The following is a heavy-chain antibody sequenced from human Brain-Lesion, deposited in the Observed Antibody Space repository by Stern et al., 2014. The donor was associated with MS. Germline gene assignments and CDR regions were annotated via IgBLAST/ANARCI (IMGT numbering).Heavy chain of an antibody. D-gene: IGHD2-15*01. J-gene: IGHJ5*02. CDR2: IYYSGNT. CDR1: GGSVSSTSYA. V-gene: IGHV4-39*01. Sequence: QVQLQESGPGLVKPSETLSLTCTVAGGSVSSTSYAWAWIRQPPGKGLEWIGTIYYSGNTYYRPSLKSRLTISLDTSKNPLFPQRSSVTAADTAVYYCAGEEDIRYCSGGSCTGNWFDPWGQGTLVTVSS. CDR3: AGEEDIRYCSGGSCTGNWFDP.